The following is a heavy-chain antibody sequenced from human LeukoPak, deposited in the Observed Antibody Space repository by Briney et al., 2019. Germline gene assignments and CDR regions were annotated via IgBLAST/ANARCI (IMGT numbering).Heavy chain of an antibody. CDR2: IWYDGSNQ. J-gene: IGHJ3*01. CDR1: GFTFSNYG. CDR3: ARDLSSSWSPGV. D-gene: IGHD6-13*01. Sequence: GGSLRLSCITSGFTFSNYGFHWVRQAPGKGLEWTAAIWYDGSNQYYPDSVKGRYTISRDNSKNTIYLQMNSLRIEDTAMYYCARDLSSSWSPGVWGQGTMVSVSS. V-gene: IGHV3-33*01.